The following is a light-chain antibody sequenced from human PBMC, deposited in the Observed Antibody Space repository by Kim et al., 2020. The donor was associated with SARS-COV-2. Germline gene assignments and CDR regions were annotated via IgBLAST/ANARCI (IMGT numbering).Light chain of an antibody. CDR3: QQYNSYLLT. CDR1: QSISSW. V-gene: IGKV1-5*03. CDR2: KAS. J-gene: IGKJ4*01. Sequence: DIQMTQSPSTLSASVGDRVTITCRASQSISSWLAWYQQKPGKAPKLLIYKASSLESGVPSRFSGSGSGTEFTLTISSLQADDFAPFFCQQYNSYLLTFGGGTKVDIK.